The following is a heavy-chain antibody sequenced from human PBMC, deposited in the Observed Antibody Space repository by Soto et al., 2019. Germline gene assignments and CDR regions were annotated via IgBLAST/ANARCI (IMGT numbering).Heavy chain of an antibody. J-gene: IGHJ4*02. CDR3: AKSTAMPKFDY. CDR1: GFTFRSYG. D-gene: IGHD5-18*01. Sequence: QVQLVESGGGVVQPGRSLRLSCAASGFTFRSYGMHWVRQAPGKGLEWVAVISYDGSNEYYADSVKGRFTISRDNSKNTLYLKMNSLRAEDTAVYYCAKSTAMPKFDYWGQGTLVTVSS. CDR2: ISYDGSNE. V-gene: IGHV3-30*18.